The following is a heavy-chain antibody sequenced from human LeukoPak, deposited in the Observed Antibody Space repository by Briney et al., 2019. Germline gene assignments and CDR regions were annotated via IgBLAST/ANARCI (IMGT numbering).Heavy chain of an antibody. CDR3: ARHPRPLYYYDSSGYYSGQYFQH. V-gene: IGHV5-51*01. CDR1: GYSFTSYW. D-gene: IGHD3-22*01. Sequence: GESLKISCKGSGYSFTSYWIGWVRQMPGKGLEWMGIIYPGDSDTRYSPSFQGQVTISADKSISTAYLQWSSLKASDTAMYYCARHPRPLYYYDSSGYYSGQYFQHWGQGTLVTVSS. J-gene: IGHJ1*01. CDR2: IYPGDSDT.